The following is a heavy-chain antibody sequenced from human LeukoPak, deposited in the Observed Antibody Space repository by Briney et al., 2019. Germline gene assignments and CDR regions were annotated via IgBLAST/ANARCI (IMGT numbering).Heavy chain of an antibody. D-gene: IGHD6-6*01. V-gene: IGHV3-21*01. J-gene: IGHJ4*02. CDR1: GFTFSTYT. Sequence: GGSLRLSCAASGFTFSTYTINWVRQAPGKGLEWVSSISSRSNYIYYADSVKGRFTISRDNAKNSLFLQMDSLRAEDTALYYCARVKYSSSYYFDYWGQGTLVTVSS. CDR3: ARVKYSSSYYFDY. CDR2: ISSRSNYI.